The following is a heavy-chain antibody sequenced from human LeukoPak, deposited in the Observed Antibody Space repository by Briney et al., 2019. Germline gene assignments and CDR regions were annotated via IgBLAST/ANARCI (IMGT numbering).Heavy chain of an antibody. J-gene: IGHJ6*03. Sequence: AVKVSCKASGGTFSSYAISGVRQAPGQGREWVGGIIPIFGTANYAQEFQGRVTITADESTSTAYMELSSLRSEDTAVYYCARNRGHPGGEYYYYYMDVWGKGTTVTVSS. CDR1: GGTFSSYA. V-gene: IGHV1-69*01. D-gene: IGHD3-16*01. CDR2: IIPIFGTA. CDR3: ARNRGHPGGEYYYYYMDV.